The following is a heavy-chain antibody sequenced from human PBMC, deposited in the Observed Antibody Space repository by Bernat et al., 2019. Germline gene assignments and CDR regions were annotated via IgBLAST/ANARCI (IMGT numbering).Heavy chain of an antibody. CDR1: GGSISSSSYY. Sequence: QLQLQESGPGLVKPSETLSLTCTVSGGSISSSSYYWGWIRQPPGKGLEWIGSIYYSGSTYYNPSIMSRVTISVHTSKNPFSLRLSSVTAADTAVYYCASQWRAMNGFDPWGQGTLVTVSS. CDR2: IYYSGST. CDR3: ASQWRAMNGFDP. D-gene: IGHD6-19*01. V-gene: IGHV4-39*01. J-gene: IGHJ5*02.